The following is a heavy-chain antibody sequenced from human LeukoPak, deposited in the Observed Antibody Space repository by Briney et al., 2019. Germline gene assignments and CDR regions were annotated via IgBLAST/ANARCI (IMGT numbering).Heavy chain of an antibody. CDR3: AKDLEMATFHFDY. CDR2: ISGSGGST. V-gene: IGHV3-23*01. CDR1: GFTFSSYA. Sequence: GGPLRLSCAASGFTFSSYAMSWVRQAPGKGLEWVSAISGSGGSTYYADSVKGRFTISRDNSKNTLYLQMNSLRAEDTAVYYCAKDLEMATFHFDYWGQGTLVTVSS. J-gene: IGHJ4*02. D-gene: IGHD5-24*01.